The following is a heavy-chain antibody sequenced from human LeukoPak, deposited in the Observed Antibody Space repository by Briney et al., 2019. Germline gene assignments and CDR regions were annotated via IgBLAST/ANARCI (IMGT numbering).Heavy chain of an antibody. J-gene: IGHJ6*02. CDR2: INPNSGGT. Sequence: GASVKVSCKASGYTFTGYYMHWVRQAPGQGLEWMGWINPNSGGTNYAQKFQGWVTMTRDTSISTAYMELSGLRSDDTAVYYCARELITMVRGVTPIYYYYGMDVWGQGTTVTVSS. V-gene: IGHV1-2*04. CDR1: GYTFTGYY. D-gene: IGHD3-10*01. CDR3: ARELITMVRGVTPIYYYYGMDV.